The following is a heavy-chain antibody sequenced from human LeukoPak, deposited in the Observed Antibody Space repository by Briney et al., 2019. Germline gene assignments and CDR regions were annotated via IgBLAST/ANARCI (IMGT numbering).Heavy chain of an antibody. J-gene: IGHJ6*03. CDR2: ISGSGGST. Sequence: GGSLRLSCAASGFTFSSYGMSWVRQAPGKGLEWVSAISGSGGSTYYADSVKGRFTISRDNSKNTLYLQMNSLRAEDTAVYYCARDSIAATGTGGFYYYYYMDVWGKGTTVTVSS. CDR1: GFTFSSYG. CDR3: ARDSIAATGTGGFYYYYYMDV. V-gene: IGHV3-23*01. D-gene: IGHD6-13*01.